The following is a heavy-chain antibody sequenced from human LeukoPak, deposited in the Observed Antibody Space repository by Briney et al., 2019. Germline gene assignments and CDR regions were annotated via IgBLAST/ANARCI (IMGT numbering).Heavy chain of an antibody. V-gene: IGHV3-23*01. J-gene: IGHJ3*02. Sequence: GGSLRLSCAASGFTFSSYAMSWVRQAPGKGLEWVSAISGSGGSTYYADSVKGRFTISRDNSKNTLYLQMNSLRAEDTAVYYCAKNLLESYDSSGYYLLDAFDIWGQGTMVTVSS. D-gene: IGHD3-22*01. CDR3: AKNLLESYDSSGYYLLDAFDI. CDR1: GFTFSSYA. CDR2: ISGSGGST.